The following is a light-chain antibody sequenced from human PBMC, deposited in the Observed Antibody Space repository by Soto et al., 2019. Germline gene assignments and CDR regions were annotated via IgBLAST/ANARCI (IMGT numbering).Light chain of an antibody. J-gene: IGLJ3*02. V-gene: IGLV2-8*01. CDR1: SSDVGGYNY. CDR3: SSYAASNNFYFV. CDR2: EVT. Sequence: QSVLTQSPSASGSPGQSVTISCTGTSSDVGGYNYVSWYQQYPGRAPKLMIYEVTKRPSGVPDRFSGCKSGNTASMTVSGLQAEDEADYYCSSYAASNNFYFVFGGGTKLTVL.